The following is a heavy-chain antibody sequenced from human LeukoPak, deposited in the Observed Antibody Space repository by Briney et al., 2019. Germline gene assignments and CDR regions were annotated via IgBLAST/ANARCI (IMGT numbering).Heavy chain of an antibody. CDR2: IYYSGST. Sequence: SETLSLTCTVSGGPISSYYWSWIRQPPGKGLEWIGYIYYSGSTNYNPSLKSRVTISVDTSKNQFSLKLSSVTAADTAVYYCARVDYYYDSSGDPPDAFDIWGQGTMVTVSS. V-gene: IGHV4-59*01. D-gene: IGHD3-22*01. CDR3: ARVDYYYDSSGDPPDAFDI. CDR1: GGPISSYY. J-gene: IGHJ3*02.